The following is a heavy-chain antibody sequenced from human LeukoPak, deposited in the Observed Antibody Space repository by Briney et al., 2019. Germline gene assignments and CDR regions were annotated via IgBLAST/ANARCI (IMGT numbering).Heavy chain of an antibody. CDR2: ISGSGGST. CDR1: GFTFSSYA. CDR3: AKYAVSRQQLVRYFDY. D-gene: IGHD6-13*01. Sequence: SGGSLRLSCAASGFTFSSYAMSWVRQAPGKGLEWVSAISGSGGSTYYADSVKGRFTISRDNSKNTLYLQMNSLRAEDTAVYYCAKYAVSRQQLVRYFDYWGQGTLVTVSS. J-gene: IGHJ4*02. V-gene: IGHV3-23*01.